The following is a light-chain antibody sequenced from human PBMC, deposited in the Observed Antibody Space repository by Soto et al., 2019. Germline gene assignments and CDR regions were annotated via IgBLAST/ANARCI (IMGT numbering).Light chain of an antibody. V-gene: IGKV3-20*01. CDR3: QQYGSSPEIS. J-gene: IGKJ5*01. Sequence: DIVLTQSPGTLSLSPGEGATLSCRASQSVSNSYLAWYQQTPGQAPRLLIHGASSRATGIPDRFSGSGSGTDFTLTISRLEPEDFAVYYCQQYGSSPEISFRQGTRLEIK. CDR2: GAS. CDR1: QSVSNSY.